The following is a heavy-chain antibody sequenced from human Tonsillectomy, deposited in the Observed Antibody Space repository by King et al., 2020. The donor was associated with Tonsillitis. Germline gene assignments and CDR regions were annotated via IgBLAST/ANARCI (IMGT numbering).Heavy chain of an antibody. CDR1: GFTFSTYA. V-gene: IGHV3-23*04. J-gene: IGHJ3*02. CDR2: IRSSGVGT. Sequence: VQLVESGGGLVQPGGSLRLSCAASGFTFSTYAMSWVRQAPGKGLEWVSGIRSSGVGTYYADSVKGRFTVSRDNSKNTLYLQMNSLRAEDTALYYCVKSLREDSGPYGCHIWGQGTMVSVSS. CDR3: VKSLREDSGPYGCHI. D-gene: IGHD3-16*01.